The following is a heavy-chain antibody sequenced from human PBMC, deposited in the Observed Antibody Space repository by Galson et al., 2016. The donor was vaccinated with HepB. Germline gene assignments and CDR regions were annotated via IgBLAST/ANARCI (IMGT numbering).Heavy chain of an antibody. CDR3: ATSPRDSAGGY. CDR1: GFTFSSYW. D-gene: IGHD6-13*01. CDR2: IKQDGSEK. Sequence: SLRLSCAASGFTFSSYWMNWVRQAPGKGLEWVANIKQDGSEKYYVDSVKGRFTISRDNAKNSVYLQMNSLRGEDTAVYYCATSPRDSAGGYWGQGTLVTVSS. V-gene: IGHV3-7*01. J-gene: IGHJ4*02.